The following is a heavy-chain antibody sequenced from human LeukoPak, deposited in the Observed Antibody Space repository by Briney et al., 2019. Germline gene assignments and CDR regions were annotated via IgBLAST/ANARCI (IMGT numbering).Heavy chain of an antibody. J-gene: IGHJ4*02. D-gene: IGHD4-23*01. V-gene: IGHV4-59*08. CDR1: GGSISSYY. Sequence: PSETLSLTCTVSGGSISSYYWSWIRQPPGKGLEWIGYIYYSGSTNYNPSLKSRVTISVDTSKNQFSLKLSSVTAADTAVYYCARHTNSVALFDYWGQGTLVTVSS. CDR2: IYYSGST. CDR3: ARHTNSVALFDY.